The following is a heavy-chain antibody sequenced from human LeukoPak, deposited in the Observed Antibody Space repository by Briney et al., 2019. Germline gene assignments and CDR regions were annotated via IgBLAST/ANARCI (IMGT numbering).Heavy chain of an antibody. J-gene: IGHJ3*02. V-gene: IGHV3-21*01. D-gene: IGHD3-9*01. Sequence: GGSLRLSCAASGFTFSSYSMNWVRLAPGKGLEWVSSISSSSSYIYYADSVKGRFTISRDNAKNSLYLQMNSLRAEDTAVYYCARVRTDILTGEDAFDIWGQGTMVTVSS. CDR1: GFTFSSYS. CDR3: ARVRTDILTGEDAFDI. CDR2: ISSSSSYI.